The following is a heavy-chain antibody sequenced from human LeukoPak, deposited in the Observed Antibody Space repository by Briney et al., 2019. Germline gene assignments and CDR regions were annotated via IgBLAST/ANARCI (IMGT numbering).Heavy chain of an antibody. CDR2: IYTSGST. V-gene: IGHV4-61*02. Sequence: SETLSLTCTVSGGSISSSSYYWSWIRQPAGKGLEWIGRIYTSGSTNYNPSLKSRVTMSVDTSKNQFSLKLSSVTAADTAVYYCARLRGCSSTSCKSRLDAFDIWAKGQWSPSLQ. CDR1: GGSISSSSYY. D-gene: IGHD2-2*01. CDR3: ARLRGCSSTSCKSRLDAFDI. J-gene: IGHJ3*02.